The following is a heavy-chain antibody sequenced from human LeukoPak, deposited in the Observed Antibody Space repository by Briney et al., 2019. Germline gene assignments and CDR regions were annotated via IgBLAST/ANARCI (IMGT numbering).Heavy chain of an antibody. V-gene: IGHV3-43*02. CDR3: AKESGKFDY. CDR1: RLPIADFT. Sequence: GGSLRLSCVASRLPIADFTMHWVRQAPGKGLEWVSLISGDGVSTFYADSVKGRFSISRDNSKNSLYLEMNSLRTEDAAMYYCAKESGKFDYWGQGTLVAVSS. J-gene: IGHJ4*02. CDR2: ISGDGVST.